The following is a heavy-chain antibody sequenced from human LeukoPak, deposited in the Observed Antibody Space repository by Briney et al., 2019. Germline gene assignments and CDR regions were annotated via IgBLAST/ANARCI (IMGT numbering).Heavy chain of an antibody. CDR2: INHSGST. Sequence: SETLSLTCAVYGGSFSGYYWSWIRQPPGKGLEWIGEINHSGSTYYNPSLKSRVTISVDSSKNQFSLKLTSVIAADTAVYYCATLGEYYDSSGYYYNWGQGTLVTVSS. V-gene: IGHV4-34*01. D-gene: IGHD3-22*01. J-gene: IGHJ4*02. CDR1: GGSFSGYY. CDR3: ATLGEYYDSSGYYYN.